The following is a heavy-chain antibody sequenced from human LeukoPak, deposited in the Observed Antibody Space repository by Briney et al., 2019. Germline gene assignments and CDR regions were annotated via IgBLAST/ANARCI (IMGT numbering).Heavy chain of an antibody. CDR1: GYTFTGYY. V-gene: IGHV1-2*02. D-gene: IGHD6-19*01. J-gene: IGHJ1*01. CDR3: ARDLDSSGWSHFQH. Sequence: ASVKVSCKTSGYTFTGYYIHWVRQAPGQGLEWMGWFNPNSGGTNYAQKFQGRFTMTRDTSISTVYMELSRLRSDDTAVYYCARDLDSSGWSHFQHWGQGTLVTVSS. CDR2: FNPNSGGT.